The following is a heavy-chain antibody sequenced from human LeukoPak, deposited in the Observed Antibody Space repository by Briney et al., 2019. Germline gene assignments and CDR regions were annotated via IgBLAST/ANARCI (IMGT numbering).Heavy chain of an antibody. CDR3: ARDSHYDSSGYYFDY. CDR1: GYTFTSNY. V-gene: IGHV1-46*01. D-gene: IGHD3-22*01. J-gene: IGHJ4*02. Sequence: GASVKVSCKAFGYTFTSNYMHWVRQAPGQGPEWMGVISPSGGSTTYAQKFQGRVTLTRDMSTSTAYMELSSLRSEDTAVYYCARDSHYDSSGYYFDYWGQGTLVTVSS. CDR2: ISPSGGST.